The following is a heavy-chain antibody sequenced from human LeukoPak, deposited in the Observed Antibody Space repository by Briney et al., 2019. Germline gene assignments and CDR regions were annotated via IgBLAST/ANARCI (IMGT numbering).Heavy chain of an antibody. J-gene: IGHJ4*02. Sequence: SETLSLACAVSGGSILTTNWWSWVRQPPGKGLEWIGEVHLSGTSNYNPSLKSRVSMSIDKSKNQLSLKLTSVTAADTAMYYCARESGAFSPFGFWGQGTLVTVSS. CDR1: GGSILTTNW. V-gene: IGHV4-4*02. D-gene: IGHD1-26*01. CDR2: VHLSGTS. CDR3: ARESGAFSPFGF.